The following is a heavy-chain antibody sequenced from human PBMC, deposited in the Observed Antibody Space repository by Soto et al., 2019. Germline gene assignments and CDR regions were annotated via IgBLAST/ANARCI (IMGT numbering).Heavy chain of an antibody. V-gene: IGHV3-23*01. Sequence: EVQLLESGGGLVQPGGSLRLSCAASGFTFSNYAMTWVRQAPGKGLEWVSTISGSGDNTYYADSVRGRFTISRDNSKNTLYLQMNRLRADDTAVYYCAKRPLAARHTDYWGQGTLVTGSS. J-gene: IGHJ4*02. CDR3: AKRPLAARHTDY. CDR1: GFTFSNYA. CDR2: ISGSGDNT. D-gene: IGHD6-6*01.